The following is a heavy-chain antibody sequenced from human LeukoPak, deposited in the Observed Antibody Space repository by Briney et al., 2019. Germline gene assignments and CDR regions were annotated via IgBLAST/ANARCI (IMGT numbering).Heavy chain of an antibody. CDR3: ARGSTSWGSPDWYFDL. CDR2: IYYSGST. J-gene: IGHJ2*01. CDR1: GGSISSYS. Sequence: SETLSLTCSVSGGSISSYSWSWIRQPPGKGLEWIGYIYYSGSTNYNPSLKSRVTISVDTSKNQFSLKLSSVTAADTAVYYCARGSTSWGSPDWYFDLWGRGTLVTVSS. D-gene: IGHD2-2*01. V-gene: IGHV4-59*08.